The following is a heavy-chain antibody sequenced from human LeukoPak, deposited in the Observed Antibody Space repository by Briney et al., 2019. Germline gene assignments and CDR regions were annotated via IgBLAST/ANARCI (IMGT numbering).Heavy chain of an antibody. CDR2: INPNSGGT. D-gene: IGHD4-17*01. V-gene: IGHV1-2*02. CDR1: GYTFTGYY. CDR3: ARDGVTTVPY. Sequence: ASVKVSCKASGYTFTGYYMHWVRQAPGQGLEWMGWINPNSGGTNYAQKFQGRVTMTRDTSTSTVYMELSSLRSEDTAVYYCARDGVTTVPYWGQGTLVTVSS. J-gene: IGHJ4*02.